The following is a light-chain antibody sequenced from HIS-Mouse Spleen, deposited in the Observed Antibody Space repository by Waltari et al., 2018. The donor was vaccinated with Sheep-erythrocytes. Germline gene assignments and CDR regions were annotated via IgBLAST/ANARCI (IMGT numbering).Light chain of an antibody. CDR1: QSVSSY. V-gene: IGKV3-11*01. J-gene: IGKJ2*01. CDR3: QQRSNWYT. CDR2: DAS. Sequence: EIVLTQSPATLSLSPGKRAPLSCRASQSVSSYLAWYQQKPGQAPRLLIYDASNRATGIPARFSGSGSGTDFTLTISSLEPEDFAVYYCQQRSNWYTFGQGTKLEIK.